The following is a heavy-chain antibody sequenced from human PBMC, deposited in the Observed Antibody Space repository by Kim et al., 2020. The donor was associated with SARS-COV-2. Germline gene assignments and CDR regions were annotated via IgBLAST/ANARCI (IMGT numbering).Heavy chain of an antibody. V-gene: IGHV4-39*01. Sequence: YYYPSLKSRVTISVDTSKNQFSLKLSSVTAADTAVYYCASGVAFYYFDYWGQGTLVTVSS. CDR3: ASGVAFYYFDY. J-gene: IGHJ4*02. D-gene: IGHD2-15*01.